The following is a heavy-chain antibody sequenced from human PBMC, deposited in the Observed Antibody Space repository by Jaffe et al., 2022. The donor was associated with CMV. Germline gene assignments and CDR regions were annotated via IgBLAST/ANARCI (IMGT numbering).Heavy chain of an antibody. CDR1: GGSISSYY. J-gene: IGHJ3*02. Sequence: QVQLQESGPGLVKPSETLSLTCTVSGGSISSYYWSWIRQPPGKGLEWIGYIYYSGSTNYNPSLKSRVTISVDTSKNQFSLKLSSVTAADTAVYYCARDPGGGYYGDSLDAFDIWGQGTMVTVSS. CDR2: IYYSGST. V-gene: IGHV4-59*01. CDR3: ARDPGGGYYGDSLDAFDI. D-gene: IGHD4-17*01.